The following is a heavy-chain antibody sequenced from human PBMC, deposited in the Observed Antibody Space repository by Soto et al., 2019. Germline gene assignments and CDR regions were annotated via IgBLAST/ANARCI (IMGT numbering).Heavy chain of an antibody. Sequence: PGGSLRHSCAASGFTFSRYAMSWVRQAPGKGLEWVAAISGSGGRKYYADSVKGRLTISRDNSKNTLYLQMNRLRAEDTAVYCGPKLPRKYSSVCPYYHHSRLAVWAQGPTVTVSS. V-gene: IGHV3-23*01. D-gene: IGHD6-19*01. J-gene: IGHJ6*02. CDR2: ISGSGGRK. CDR3: PKLPRKYSSVCPYYHHSRLAV. CDR1: GFTFSRYA.